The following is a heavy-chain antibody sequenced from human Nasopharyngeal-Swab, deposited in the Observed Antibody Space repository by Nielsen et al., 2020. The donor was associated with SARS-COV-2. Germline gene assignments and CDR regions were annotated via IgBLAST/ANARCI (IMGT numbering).Heavy chain of an antibody. Sequence: VRQMPGKGLEWIGEIYHSGSTNYNPSLKSRVTISVDKSKNQFSLKLSSVTAADTAVYYCARGRGGYCSSTSCYGGRGMDVWGQGTTVTVSS. V-gene: IGHV4-4*02. J-gene: IGHJ6*02. D-gene: IGHD2-2*01. CDR2: IYHSGST. CDR3: ARGRGGYCSSTSCYGGRGMDV.